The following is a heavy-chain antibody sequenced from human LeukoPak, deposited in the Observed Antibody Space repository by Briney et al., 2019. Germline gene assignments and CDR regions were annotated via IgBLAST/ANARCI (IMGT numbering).Heavy chain of an antibody. J-gene: IGHJ3*02. CDR2: FDPEDGET. CDR3: ATVSTKLYDYVWGSYRDDAFDI. Sequence: GASVKVSCKVSGYTLTELSMHWVRQAPGKGLEWMGGFDPEDGETIYAQEFQGRVTMTEDTSTDTAYMELSSLRSEDTAVYYCATVSTKLYDYVWGSYRDDAFDIWGQGTMVTVSP. V-gene: IGHV1-24*01. CDR1: GYTLTELS. D-gene: IGHD3-16*02.